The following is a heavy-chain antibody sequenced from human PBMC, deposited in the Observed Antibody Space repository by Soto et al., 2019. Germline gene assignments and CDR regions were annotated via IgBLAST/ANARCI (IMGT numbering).Heavy chain of an antibody. Sequence: PGGSLRLSCAASGFTFSSYAMSWVRQAPGKGLEWVSAISGSGGSTYYADSVKGRFTISRDNSKNTLYLQMNSLRAEDTAVYYCAKGGMKGYDFWSGYYVFDIWGQGTMVTVSS. V-gene: IGHV3-23*01. CDR1: GFTFSSYA. CDR3: AKGGMKGYDFWSGYYVFDI. D-gene: IGHD3-3*01. J-gene: IGHJ3*02. CDR2: ISGSGGST.